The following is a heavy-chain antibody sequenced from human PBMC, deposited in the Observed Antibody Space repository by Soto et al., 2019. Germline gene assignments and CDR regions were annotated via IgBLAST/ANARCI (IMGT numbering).Heavy chain of an antibody. CDR1: GGSFSGYY. CDR2: INHSGST. CDR3: ARRPYYDYVWGSYRYVGFDY. D-gene: IGHD3-16*02. J-gene: IGHJ4*02. Sequence: QVQLQQWGAGLLKPSETLSLTCAVYGGSFSGYYWSWIRQPPGKGLEWIGEINHSGSTNYNPSLTSRVTISVDTSKNQFSLKLSSVTAADTAVYYCARRPYYDYVWGSYRYVGFDYWGQGTLVTVSS. V-gene: IGHV4-34*01.